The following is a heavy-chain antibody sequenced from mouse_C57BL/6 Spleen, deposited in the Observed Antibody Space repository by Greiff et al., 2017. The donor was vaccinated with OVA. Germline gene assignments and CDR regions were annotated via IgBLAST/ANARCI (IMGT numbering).Heavy chain of an antibody. CDR2: IYPGDGDT. D-gene: IGHD1-1*01. CDR3: ARGSYGSSYRYFEV. Sequence: VQLQQSGPELVKPGASVKISCKASGYAFSSSWMNWVKQRPGRGLEWIGRIYPGDGDTNYNGKFKGKATLTADKSSSTAYMQLSSLTSEDSAVYFCARGSYGSSYRYFEVWGTGTTVTVSS. V-gene: IGHV1-82*01. J-gene: IGHJ1*03. CDR1: GYAFSSSW.